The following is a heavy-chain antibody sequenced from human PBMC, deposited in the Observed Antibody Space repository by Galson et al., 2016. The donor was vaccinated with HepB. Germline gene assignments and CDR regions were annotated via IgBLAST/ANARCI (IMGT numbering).Heavy chain of an antibody. CDR1: GFSISSAGYY. J-gene: IGHJ4*02. Sequence: TLSLTCTVSGFSISSAGYYWSWVRQHPGKGLEWIGYIFHSGSTYYNPSLKNRLIISVDTSENQFSLKLTSVTAADTGVYYCARVATPWSERRFDYWGQGTLVTVSS. V-gene: IGHV4-31*03. CDR2: IFHSGST. CDR3: ARVATPWSERRFDY. D-gene: IGHD1-1*01.